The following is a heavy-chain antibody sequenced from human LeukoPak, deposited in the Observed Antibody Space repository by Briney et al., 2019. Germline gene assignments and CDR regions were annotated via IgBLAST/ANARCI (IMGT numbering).Heavy chain of an antibody. Sequence: GGSLRLSCAASGFTFSSSWMHWVRQAPEKGLVWVSRINSDGSSTSYADSVKGRFTISRDNAKNSLYLQMNSLRAEDTAVYYCARDPPGSPMDVWGQGTTVTVSS. CDR1: GFTFSSSW. J-gene: IGHJ6*02. D-gene: IGHD2-15*01. CDR3: ARDPPGSPMDV. V-gene: IGHV3-74*01. CDR2: INSDGSST.